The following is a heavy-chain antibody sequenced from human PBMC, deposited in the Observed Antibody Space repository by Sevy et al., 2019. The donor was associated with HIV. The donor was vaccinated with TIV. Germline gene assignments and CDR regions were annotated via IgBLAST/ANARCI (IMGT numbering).Heavy chain of an antibody. V-gene: IGHV3-30*02. CDR3: AXXGVVGERXXXSFXX. J-gene: IGHJ4*02. CDR1: GXXFSSXX. Sequence: GGSLRLSCAAXGXXFSSXXMHWVRQAPGKGLEWVAFIRYDGSNKYYADSVKGRFTISRDNSKNTLYLQMNSLRAEDTAVXYCAXXGVVGERXXXSFXXWGQGTLVTVSS. CDR2: IRYDGSNK. D-gene: IGHD2-2*01.